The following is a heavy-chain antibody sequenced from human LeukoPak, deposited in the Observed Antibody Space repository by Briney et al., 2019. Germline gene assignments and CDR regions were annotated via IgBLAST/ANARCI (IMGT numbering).Heavy chain of an antibody. Sequence: SETLSLTCTVSGGSINNYYWSWIRHPAGKGLEWVGRIYTRGSTKYNPSLKSRFTMSVATSKNQFSLKLSSVTAADTAVYYCARGRYCSADICSGGDAFDIWGQGTMVSVSA. CDR2: IYTRGST. CDR1: GGSINNYY. D-gene: IGHD2-15*01. J-gene: IGHJ3*02. CDR3: ARGRYCSADICSGGDAFDI. V-gene: IGHV4-4*07.